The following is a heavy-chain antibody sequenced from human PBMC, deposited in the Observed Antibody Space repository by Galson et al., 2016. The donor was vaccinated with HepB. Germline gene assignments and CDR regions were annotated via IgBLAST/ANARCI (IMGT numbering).Heavy chain of an antibody. V-gene: IGHV3-23*01. CDR2: ISGSGGST. J-gene: IGHJ4*02. Sequence: SLRLSCAASGFAFRTYAMNWVRQAPGKGLEWVSVISGSGGSTYYADSVKGRFTISRDNSRKTLYLQMNSLRADDTAVYYCARAIGLLWFGGLLLWGQGTLVTVSS. D-gene: IGHD3-10*01. CDR3: ARAIGLLWFGGLLL. CDR1: GFAFRTYA.